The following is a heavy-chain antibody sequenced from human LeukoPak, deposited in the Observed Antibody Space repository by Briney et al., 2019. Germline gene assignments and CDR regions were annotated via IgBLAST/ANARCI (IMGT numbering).Heavy chain of an antibody. CDR1: GFTFSDFY. D-gene: IGHD6-13*01. Sequence: PGGSLRLSCAASGFTFSDFYMSWVRQAPGKGLEWVSSISSSSSYIYYADSVKGRFTISRDNAKNSLYLQMNSLRAEDTAVYYCARGGRPIAAAVPYIDYWGQGTLVTVSS. CDR3: ARGGRPIAAAVPYIDY. J-gene: IGHJ4*02. CDR2: ISSSSSYI. V-gene: IGHV3-21*01.